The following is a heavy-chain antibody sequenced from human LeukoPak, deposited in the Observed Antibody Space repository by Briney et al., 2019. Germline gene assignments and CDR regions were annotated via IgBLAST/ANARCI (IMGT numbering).Heavy chain of an antibody. Sequence: GGSLRLSCVAAGFTIDSFYMSWVRQAPGKGLEWVANIDEAGKDRYYADSVKGRFTISRDNTKNSVFLDMTSLRVEDTATYFCARASPGVVFNYFDYWGQGALVPVSS. CDR3: ARASPGVVFNYFDY. J-gene: IGHJ4*01. CDR2: IDEAGKDR. V-gene: IGHV3-7*01. CDR1: GFTIDSFY. D-gene: IGHD2-15*01.